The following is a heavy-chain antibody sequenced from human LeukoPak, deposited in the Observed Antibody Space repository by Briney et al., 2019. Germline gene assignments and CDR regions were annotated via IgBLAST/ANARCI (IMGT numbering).Heavy chain of an antibody. CDR3: AIDLVVVSADYFDN. J-gene: IGHJ4*02. CDR1: GFTFSSYA. CDR2: ISGREDKI. Sequence: GGSLRLSCAASGFTFSSYAMTWVRQAPGKGLEWVSGISGREDKIYYAESVKGRFTTSRDNSKKTLYLQMSRLRAEETAVYYFAIDLVVVSADYFDNWGAGTLGSASPQ. D-gene: IGHD2-21*01. V-gene: IGHV3-23*01.